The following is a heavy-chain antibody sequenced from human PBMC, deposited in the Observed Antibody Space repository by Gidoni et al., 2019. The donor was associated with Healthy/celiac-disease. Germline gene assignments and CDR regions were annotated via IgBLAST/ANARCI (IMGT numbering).Heavy chain of an antibody. V-gene: IGHV4-39*01. J-gene: IGHJ6*02. D-gene: IGHD3-16*01. CDR2: IYYSGST. CDR1: GGSISSSSYY. Sequence: QLQLQESGPGLVKPSETLSLTCTVSGGSISSSSYYWGWIRQPPGKGLEWIGSIYYSGSTYYNPSLKSRVTISVDTSKNQFSLKLSSVTAADTAVYYCARARDVLEGDYYYGMDVWGQGTTVTVSS. CDR3: ARARDVLEGDYYYGMDV.